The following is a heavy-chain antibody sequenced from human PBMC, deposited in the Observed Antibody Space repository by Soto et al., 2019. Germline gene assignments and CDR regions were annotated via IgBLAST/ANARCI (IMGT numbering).Heavy chain of an antibody. CDR3: ARRXTTVTTWGDYYYYGMDV. CDR1: GGSISSSSYY. Sequence: LSLTSTVSGGSISSSSYYWGWIRQPPGKGLEWIGSIYYSGSTYYNPSLKSRVTISVDTSKNQFSLKLSSVTAADTAVYYCARRXTTVTTWGDYYYYGMDVWGQGTTVTVSS. D-gene: IGHD4-17*01. CDR2: IYYSGST. J-gene: IGHJ6*02. V-gene: IGHV4-39*01.